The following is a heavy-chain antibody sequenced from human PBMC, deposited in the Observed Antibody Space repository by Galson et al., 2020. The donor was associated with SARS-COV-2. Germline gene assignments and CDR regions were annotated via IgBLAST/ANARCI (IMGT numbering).Heavy chain of an antibody. CDR1: GYTFTSYD. J-gene: IGHJ4*02. CDR2: MNPNSGNT. D-gene: IGHD3-22*01. Sequence: GESLKISCQASGYTFTSYDINWVRQAPGQGLEWMGWMNPNSGNTGYTQKFQGRVTMTRNTSINTAYMELSSLRSEDTAVYYCARGHVSPTTIVVVITGETYYFDYWGQGTLVTVSS. CDR3: ARGHVSPTTIVVVITGETYYFDY. V-gene: IGHV1-8*02.